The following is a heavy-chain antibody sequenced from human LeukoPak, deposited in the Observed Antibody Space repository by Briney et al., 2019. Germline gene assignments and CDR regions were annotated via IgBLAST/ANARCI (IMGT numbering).Heavy chain of an antibody. Sequence: GASVKVSCKASGYAFTSYDINWVRQATGQGLEWMGWMKPNSGNTGYAQKFQGRVTITRNTSISTAYMELSSLRSEDTAVYYCARGGVLWFGELLYTPYDYWGQGTLVTVSS. D-gene: IGHD3-10*01. CDR2: MKPNSGNT. J-gene: IGHJ4*02. CDR3: ARGGVLWFGELLYTPYDY. V-gene: IGHV1-8*03. CDR1: GYAFTSYD.